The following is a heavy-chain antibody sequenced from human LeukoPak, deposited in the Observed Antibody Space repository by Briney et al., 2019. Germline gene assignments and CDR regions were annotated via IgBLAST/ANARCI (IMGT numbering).Heavy chain of an antibody. CDR2: ISAYNGNT. J-gene: IGHJ5*02. CDR3: ARAPVEWLFVDPRLLNWFDP. D-gene: IGHD3-3*01. V-gene: IGHV1-18*01. CDR1: GYTFTSYG. Sequence: ASVKVSCKASGYTFTSYGISWVRQAPGQGLEWMGWISAYNGNTNYAQKLQGRVTMTTDTSTSTAYMELRSLRSDDTAVYYCARAPVEWLFVDPRLLNWFDPWGQGTLVTVSS.